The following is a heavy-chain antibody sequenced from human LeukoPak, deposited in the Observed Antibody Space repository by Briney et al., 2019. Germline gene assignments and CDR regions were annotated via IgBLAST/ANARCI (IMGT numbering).Heavy chain of an antibody. Sequence: GGSLRLSCAASGFTFDEYGMTWVRHAPGQGLEWVSGISRNGGSTGYADSVKGRFTISRDNVKNYLFLQMNSLRAEDTALYYCVRSITMFQHWGQGTLVTVSS. CDR3: VRSITMFQH. CDR1: GFTFDEYG. D-gene: IGHD3-10*01. J-gene: IGHJ1*01. V-gene: IGHV3-20*04. CDR2: ISRNGGST.